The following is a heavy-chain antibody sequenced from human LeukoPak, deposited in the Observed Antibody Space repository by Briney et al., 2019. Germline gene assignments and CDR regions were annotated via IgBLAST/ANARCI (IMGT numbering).Heavy chain of an antibody. D-gene: IGHD2-2*01. J-gene: IGHJ5*02. V-gene: IGHV4-38-2*02. CDR1: GYSISSGYY. CDR3: ARDHLGYASSP. CDR2: IYHSGST. Sequence: PSETLSLTCSVSGYSISSGYYWGWLRQPPGKGLEWIGIIYHSGSTSYNPSLKSRVTISLDTSKNQFSLGLSSLTAADTAVYYCARDHLGYASSPWGQGTLVTVSS.